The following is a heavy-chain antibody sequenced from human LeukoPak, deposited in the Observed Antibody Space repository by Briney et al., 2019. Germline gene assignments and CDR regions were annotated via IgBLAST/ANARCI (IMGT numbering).Heavy chain of an antibody. V-gene: IGHV4-30-2*01. Sequence: SETLSLTCAVSGGSISSGDYSWSWIRQPPGKGLEWIGYIYHSGSTSYNPSLKSRVTISVDTSKNQISLEVTSVTAADTAVYYCARDGGYGHYDYWGRGTLVTVSS. CDR2: IYHSGST. CDR1: GGSISSGDYS. D-gene: IGHD5-18*01. CDR3: ARDGGYGHYDY. J-gene: IGHJ4*02.